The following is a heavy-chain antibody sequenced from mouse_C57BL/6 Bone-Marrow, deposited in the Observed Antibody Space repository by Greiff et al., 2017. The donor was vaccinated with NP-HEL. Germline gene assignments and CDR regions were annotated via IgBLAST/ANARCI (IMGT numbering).Heavy chain of an antibody. CDR2: LDPENGDT. V-gene: IGHV14-4*01. Sequence: EVQLQQSGAELVRPGASVKLSCTASGFNIKDDYMHWVKQRPEQGLEWIGWLDPENGDTEYASKFQGKATITADTSSNTAYLQLSSLTSEDTAVYYCTTTTGFDVWGTGTTVTVSS. J-gene: IGHJ1*03. D-gene: IGHD1-1*01. CDR3: TTTTGFDV. CDR1: GFNIKDDY.